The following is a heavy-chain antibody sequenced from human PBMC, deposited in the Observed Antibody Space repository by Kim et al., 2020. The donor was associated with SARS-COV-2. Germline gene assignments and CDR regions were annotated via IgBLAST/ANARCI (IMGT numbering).Heavy chain of an antibody. CDR1: GFTFSSYG. J-gene: IGHJ3*02. Sequence: GGSLRLSCAASGFTFSSYGMHWVRQAPGKGLEWVAVISYDGSNKYYADSVKGRFTISRDNSKNTLYLQMNSLRAEDTAVYYCAKLYDSSGDAFDIWGQGTMVTVSS. CDR3: AKLYDSSGDAFDI. D-gene: IGHD3-22*01. V-gene: IGHV3-30*18. CDR2: ISYDGSNK.